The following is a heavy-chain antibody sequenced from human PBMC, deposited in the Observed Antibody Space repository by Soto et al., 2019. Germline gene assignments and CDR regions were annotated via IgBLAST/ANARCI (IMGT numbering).Heavy chain of an antibody. CDR1: GFTFSSYG. V-gene: IGHV3-30*03. J-gene: IGHJ4*02. Sequence: PGGSLRLSCAAFGFTFSSYGMHWVRQAPGKGLEWVAVISYDGSNKYYADSVKGRFTISRDNSKNTLYLQMNSLRAEDTAVYYCASLGEYYYDSSGYYANALFDYWGQGTLVTVSS. CDR3: ASLGEYYYDSSGYYANALFDY. D-gene: IGHD3-22*01. CDR2: ISYDGSNK.